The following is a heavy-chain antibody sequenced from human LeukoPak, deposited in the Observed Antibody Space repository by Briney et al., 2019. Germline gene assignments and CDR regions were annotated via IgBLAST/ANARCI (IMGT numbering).Heavy chain of an antibody. CDR2: IYYSGST. D-gene: IGHD6-13*01. Sequence: SETLSLTCTVSGGSISSSSYYWGWIRPPPGKGLEWIGSIYYSGSTYYNPSLKSRVTISVDTSKNQFSLKLSPVTVADTAVYYCARMGSGLAAADLLDYWGQGTLVTVSS. CDR3: ARMGSGLAAADLLDY. V-gene: IGHV4-39*01. J-gene: IGHJ4*02. CDR1: GGSISSSSYY.